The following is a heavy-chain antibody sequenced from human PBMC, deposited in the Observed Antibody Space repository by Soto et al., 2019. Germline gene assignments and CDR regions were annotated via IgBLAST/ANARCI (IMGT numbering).Heavy chain of an antibody. CDR1: GVSIRSGGYY. CDR3: AIATGGINYFDY. D-gene: IGHD3-16*02. V-gene: IGHV4-31*03. CDR2: FYYNGNN. Sequence: QVQLQESGPGLVKPSQTLSLTCTVSGVSIRSGGYYWSWIRQHPGKGLEWIGYFYYNGNNFYNPSLKGRISISGDTSKNQFSLNLSSVTAADTDVYYCAIATGGINYFDYWGQGTPVSVSS. J-gene: IGHJ4*02.